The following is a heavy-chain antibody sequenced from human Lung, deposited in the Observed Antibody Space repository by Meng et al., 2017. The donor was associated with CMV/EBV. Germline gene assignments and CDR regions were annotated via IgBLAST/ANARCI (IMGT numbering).Heavy chain of an antibody. CDR2: IDVDGQRR. D-gene: IGHD3-10*01. V-gene: IGHV3-30*02. CDR3: VGHQGGPRDGVRLV. J-gene: IGHJ4*02. Sequence: GGSLRLXCVASGLTFNKYGIHWLRQAPGKGLEWLSFIDVDGQRRYNGDTVKARFVVFKDRSKNTVVLQMNSLRVEDTAVYYCVGHQGGPRDGVRLVWGQGTLVTVSS. CDR1: GLTFNKYG.